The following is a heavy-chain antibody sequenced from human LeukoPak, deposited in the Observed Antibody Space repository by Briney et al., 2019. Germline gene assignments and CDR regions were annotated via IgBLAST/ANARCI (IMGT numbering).Heavy chain of an antibody. CDR3: AKERLLSLYHFDY. D-gene: IGHD3-22*01. Sequence: GGSLRLSCAASGFTFSSYAMHWVRQVPGKGLEWVAVISYDGSNKYYADSVKGRFTISRDNSKNTLYLQMNSLRAEDTAVYYCAKERLLSLYHFDYWGQGTLVTVSS. V-gene: IGHV3-30*18. J-gene: IGHJ4*02. CDR2: ISYDGSNK. CDR1: GFTFSSYA.